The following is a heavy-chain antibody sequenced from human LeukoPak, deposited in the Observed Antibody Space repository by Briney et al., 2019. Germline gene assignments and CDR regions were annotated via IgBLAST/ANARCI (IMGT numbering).Heavy chain of an antibody. D-gene: IGHD6-6*01. CDR2: ISYDGSNK. Sequence: GRSLRLSCAASGFTFSSYAMHWVRQAPGKGLEWVAVISYDGSNKYYADSVKGRFTISRDNSKNTLYLQMNSLRAEDTAVYYCAKDIGGYSSSSDDYWGQGALVTVSS. V-gene: IGHV3-30-3*01. CDR3: AKDIGGYSSSSDDY. J-gene: IGHJ4*02. CDR1: GFTFSSYA.